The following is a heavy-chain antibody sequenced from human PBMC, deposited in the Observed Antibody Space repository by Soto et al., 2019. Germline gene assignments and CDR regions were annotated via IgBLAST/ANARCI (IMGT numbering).Heavy chain of an antibody. Sequence: ASVKVSCKVSGYTLTELSMHWVRQAPGKGLEWMGGFDPEDGETIYAQKFQGRVTMTEDTFTDTAYMELSSLRSEDTAVYYCATSFPSPWYNWNDRGNYWGQGTLVTVSS. CDR3: ATSFPSPWYNWNDRGNY. J-gene: IGHJ4*02. CDR2: FDPEDGET. CDR1: GYTLTELS. V-gene: IGHV1-24*01. D-gene: IGHD1-20*01.